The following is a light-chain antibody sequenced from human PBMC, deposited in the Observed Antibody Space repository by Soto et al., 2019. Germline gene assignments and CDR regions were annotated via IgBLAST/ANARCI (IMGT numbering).Light chain of an antibody. V-gene: IGKV3D-15*01. CDR1: QSVSSN. CDR2: EAS. Sequence: EIVMTQYQATLSVSPGERATLSCRASQSVSSNLAWYQQKPGQAPRLLIYEASNRAAGIPARFSGSGSGTEFTLTINSLQSEDCATYYCQQYHTWPVTFGGGTKVDIK. CDR3: QQYHTWPVT. J-gene: IGKJ4*01.